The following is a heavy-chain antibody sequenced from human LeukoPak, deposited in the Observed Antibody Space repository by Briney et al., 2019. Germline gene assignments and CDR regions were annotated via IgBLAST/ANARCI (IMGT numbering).Heavy chain of an antibody. D-gene: IGHD3-3*01. CDR1: GFTFSSYW. CDR3: ARDQSYDFWSGYYSYYGMDV. V-gene: IGHV3-7*01. CDR2: RKQDGSEK. J-gene: IGHJ6*02. Sequence: GGSLRLSCAASGFTFSSYWMSWVRQAPGKGLEWVANRKQDGSEKYYVDSVKGRFTISRDNAKNSLYLQMNSLRAEDTAVYYCARDQSYDFWSGYYSYYGMDVWGQGTTVTVSS.